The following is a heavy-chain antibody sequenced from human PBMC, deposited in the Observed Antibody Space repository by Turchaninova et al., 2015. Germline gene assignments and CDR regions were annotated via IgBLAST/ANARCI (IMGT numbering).Heavy chain of an antibody. D-gene: IGHD1-26*01. CDR2: IRDDGNDK. Sequence: VQLAESGGGLVQPGGSLRPSCAASGFTFSSYDRAWVRESTGAGLEWGAFIRDDGNDKFYGDSVKGRFTSSRDNSKSTLSLQMDSLRPEDTAVYYCAREQVGLDAFDVWGQGTMVTVSS. CDR1: GFTFSSYD. V-gene: IGHV3-30*02. CDR3: AREQVGLDAFDV. J-gene: IGHJ3*01.